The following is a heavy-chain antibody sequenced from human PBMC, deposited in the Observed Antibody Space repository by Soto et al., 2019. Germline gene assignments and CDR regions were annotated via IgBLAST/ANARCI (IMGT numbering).Heavy chain of an antibody. D-gene: IGHD6-19*01. V-gene: IGHV1-8*01. CDR2: MNPNRGNT. Sequence: ASVKVSCKASGYTFTSYDINWVRQATGQGLEWMGWMNPNRGNTGYAQKFQGRVTMTRNTSISTAYMELSSLRSEDTAVYYCARGWGSQWLANDAFDIWGQGTMVTVSS. J-gene: IGHJ3*02. CDR3: ARGWGSQWLANDAFDI. CDR1: GYTFTSYD.